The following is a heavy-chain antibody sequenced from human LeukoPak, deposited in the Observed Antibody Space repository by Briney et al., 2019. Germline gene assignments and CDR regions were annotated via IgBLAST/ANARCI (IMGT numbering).Heavy chain of an antibody. V-gene: IGHV1-24*01. CDR3: ARNSGSYRGSVDY. Sequence: ASVKVSCKVSGYTLTELSMHWVRQAPGKGLEWMGGFDPEDGETIYAQKFQGRVTMTEDTSTDTAYMELRSLRSDDTAMYYCARNSGSYRGSVDYWGQGTLVTVSS. J-gene: IGHJ4*02. CDR1: GYTLTELS. CDR2: FDPEDGET. D-gene: IGHD1-26*01.